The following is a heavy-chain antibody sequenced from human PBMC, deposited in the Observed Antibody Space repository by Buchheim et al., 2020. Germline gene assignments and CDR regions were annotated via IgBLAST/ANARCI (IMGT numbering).Heavy chain of an antibody. J-gene: IGHJ4*02. CDR2: IWYDGSNK. D-gene: IGHD2-2*01. CDR1: GFTFSSYG. V-gene: IGHV3-33*01. CDR3: ARDSQDIVVVPAAKTTVTTGGPPDY. Sequence: QVQLVESGGGVVQPGRSLRLSCAASGFTFSSYGMHWVRQAPGKGLEWVAVIWYDGSNKYYADSVKGRFTISRDNSKNTLYLQMNSRRAEDTAVYFCARDSQDIVVVPAAKTTVTTGGPPDYWGQGTL.